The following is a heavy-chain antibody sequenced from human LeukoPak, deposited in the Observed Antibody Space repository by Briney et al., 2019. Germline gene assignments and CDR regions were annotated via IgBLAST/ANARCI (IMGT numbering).Heavy chain of an antibody. CDR1: GFTFSSYA. D-gene: IGHD3-10*01. V-gene: IGHV3-23*01. CDR2: ISGSGAYT. J-gene: IGHJ1*01. Sequence: GGSLRLSCAASGFTFSSYAMSWVSQAPGKGLEWVSTISGSGAYTNYADSVKGRFTISRDNSKNTLYLQMNSLRAEDTAVYYCAKYFASGSYYKLPHWGQGTLVTVSS. CDR3: AKYFASGSYYKLPH.